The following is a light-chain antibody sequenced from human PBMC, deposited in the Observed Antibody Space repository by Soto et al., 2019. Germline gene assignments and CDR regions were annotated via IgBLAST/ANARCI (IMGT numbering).Light chain of an antibody. CDR1: QSVSSN. V-gene: IGKV3-15*01. Sequence: DILMTQSPATISVSPGERATLSCRASQSVSSNLAWYQQKPGQAPRLLIYGASTRATGIPARFSGSGSGTEFTLTISSLQSEDFGVYYCQQYNNWPPITFGQGTRLEIK. CDR2: GAS. J-gene: IGKJ5*01. CDR3: QQYNNWPPIT.